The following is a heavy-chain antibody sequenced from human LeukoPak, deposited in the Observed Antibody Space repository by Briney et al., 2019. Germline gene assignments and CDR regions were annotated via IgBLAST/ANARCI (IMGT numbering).Heavy chain of an antibody. Sequence: GGSLRLSCAASGFTFSSYSMNWVRQAPGKGLEWVPSISSSSSYIYYADSVKGRFTISRDNAKNSLYLQMNSLRAEDTAVYYCAREDYGDYGWFDPWGQGTLVTVSS. CDR2: ISSSSSYI. CDR3: AREDYGDYGWFDP. D-gene: IGHD4-17*01. CDR1: GFTFSSYS. J-gene: IGHJ5*02. V-gene: IGHV3-21*01.